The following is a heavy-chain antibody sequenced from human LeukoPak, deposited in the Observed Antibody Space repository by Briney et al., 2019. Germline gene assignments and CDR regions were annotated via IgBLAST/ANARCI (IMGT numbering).Heavy chain of an antibody. Sequence: SETLSLTCTVSGVSISSSSYYWGWIRQPPGKGLEWIGSIYYSGSTYYNPSLKSRVTISVDTSKNQFSLKLSSVTAADTAVYYCARVLEYDKRMDVWGQGTTVAVSS. CDR3: ARVLEYDKRMDV. CDR1: GVSISSSSYY. CDR2: IYYSGST. V-gene: IGHV4-39*01. J-gene: IGHJ6*02. D-gene: IGHD2/OR15-2a*01.